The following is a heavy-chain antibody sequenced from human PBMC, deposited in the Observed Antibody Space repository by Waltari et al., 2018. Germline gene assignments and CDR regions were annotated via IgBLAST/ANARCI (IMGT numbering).Heavy chain of an antibody. CDR2: IVHALNIA. Sequence: QVQLVQSGAEVRKPGSSVKVSCKILGGTFNNYGLSWVRRAPGQGLEWGGGIVHALNIANYAPRFKDRVSITADRSTNTTYMEMNTLTSDDTAVYYCARGLGFYYENSGYDNWGQGTLVTVSS. CDR1: GGTFNNYG. CDR3: ARGLGFYYENSGYDN. J-gene: IGHJ4*02. V-gene: IGHV1-69*10. D-gene: IGHD3-22*01.